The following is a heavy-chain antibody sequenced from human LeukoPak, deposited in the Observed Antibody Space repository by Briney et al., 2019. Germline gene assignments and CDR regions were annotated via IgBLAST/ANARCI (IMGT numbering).Heavy chain of an antibody. CDR1: GFTFSSYW. V-gene: IGHV3-7*01. J-gene: IGHJ4*02. CDR3: ARVRDYVWGSYRLYYFDY. D-gene: IGHD3-16*02. Sequence: PGGSLRLSCAASGFTFSSYWMSWVRQAPGKGLEWVANIKQDGSEKYYVDSVKGRFTISRDNARNSLYLQMNSLRAEDTAVYYCARVRDYVWGSYRLYYFDYWGQGTLVTVSS. CDR2: IKQDGSEK.